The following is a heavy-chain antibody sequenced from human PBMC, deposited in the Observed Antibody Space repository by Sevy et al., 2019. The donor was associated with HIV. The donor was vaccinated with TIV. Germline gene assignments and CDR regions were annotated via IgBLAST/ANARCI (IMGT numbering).Heavy chain of an antibody. V-gene: IGHV3-48*01. CDR1: GFTFSSYD. Sequence: GGSLRLSCAASGFTFSSYDRNWVRQAPGKGLEWVSFITTSGGTIYYADSVKGRFTVSRDSAENSLYLQMNSLRVEDTAVYYCARDKMWGSFDIWGQGTMVTVSS. D-gene: IGHD7-27*01. CDR3: ARDKMWGSFDI. J-gene: IGHJ3*02. CDR2: ITTSGGTI.